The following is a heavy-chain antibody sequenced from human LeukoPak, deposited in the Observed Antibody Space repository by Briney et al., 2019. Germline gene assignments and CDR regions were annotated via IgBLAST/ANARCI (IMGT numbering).Heavy chain of an antibody. Sequence: ASVKVSCKASGYTFTSYGISWVRQAPGQGLEWMGWISAYNGNTNYAQKLQGRVTMTRDTSISTAYMELSRLRSDDTAVYYCASYDFWDYWGQGTLVTVSS. V-gene: IGHV1-18*01. CDR1: GYTFTSYG. D-gene: IGHD3-3*01. CDR3: ASYDFWDY. J-gene: IGHJ4*02. CDR2: ISAYNGNT.